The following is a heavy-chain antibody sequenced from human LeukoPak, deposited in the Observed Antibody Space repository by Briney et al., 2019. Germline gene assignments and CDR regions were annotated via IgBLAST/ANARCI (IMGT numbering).Heavy chain of an antibody. CDR2: IAWDDDK. J-gene: IGHJ6*04. CDR3: ARIPPPYYYGSGSYYPSSHYYDGMDV. Sequence: SGPALVKPTQTLTLTCTFSGFSLSTSGMCVSWIRQPPGKALEWLALIAWDDDKYYSTSLTTRLTISKDTSKNQVVLTMTNMDPVDTATYYCARIPPPYYYGSGSYYPSSHYYDGMDVWGKGTTVTVSS. V-gene: IGHV2-70*01. CDR1: GFSLSTSGMC. D-gene: IGHD3-10*01.